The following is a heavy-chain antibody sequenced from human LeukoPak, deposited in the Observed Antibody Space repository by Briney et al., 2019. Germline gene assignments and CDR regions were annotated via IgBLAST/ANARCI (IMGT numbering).Heavy chain of an antibody. J-gene: IGHJ4*02. D-gene: IGHD3-9*01. V-gene: IGHV1-2*04. Sequence: GASVKVSCKVSGYTVTGYYMHWVRQAPGQGLEWMGWINPNSGGTNYAQKFQGWVTMTRDTSISTAYMELSRLRSDDTAVYYCARGRSDILTGYPGDFDYWGQGTLVTVSS. CDR1: GYTVTGYY. CDR2: INPNSGGT. CDR3: ARGRSDILTGYPGDFDY.